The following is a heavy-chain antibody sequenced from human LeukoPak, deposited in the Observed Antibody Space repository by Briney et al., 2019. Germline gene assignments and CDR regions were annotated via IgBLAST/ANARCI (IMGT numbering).Heavy chain of an antibody. CDR1: GYTFTSYY. CDR2: INPSGGST. Sequence: ASVKVSCKASGYTFTSYYMHWVRQAPGQGLEWMGIINPSGGSTSYAQKFQGRVTMTRDTSTSTVYMELSSLRSEDTAVYYCASSYYDSSGYYLPFDYWGQGTLVTVSS. V-gene: IGHV1-46*01. CDR3: ASSYYDSSGYYLPFDY. D-gene: IGHD3-22*01. J-gene: IGHJ4*02.